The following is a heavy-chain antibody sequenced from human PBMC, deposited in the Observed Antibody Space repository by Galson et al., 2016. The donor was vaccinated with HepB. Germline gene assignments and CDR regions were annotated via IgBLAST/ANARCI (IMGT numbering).Heavy chain of an antibody. V-gene: IGHV5-51*01. CDR1: GYSFTNYW. J-gene: IGHJ4*02. CDR3: ARDRDYLLDS. Sequence: ISCTGFGYSFTNYWIGWVRQMPGKGLEWMGIIYPGDSDTTYSPPFQGQVTISADKSISTAYLQWSSLKASDTAMYYCARDRDYLLDSWGQGTLVTVSP. D-gene: IGHD5-24*01. CDR2: IYPGDSDT.